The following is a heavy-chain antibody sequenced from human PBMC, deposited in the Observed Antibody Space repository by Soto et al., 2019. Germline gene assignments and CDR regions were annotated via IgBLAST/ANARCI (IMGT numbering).Heavy chain of an antibody. CDR3: ARGRGYSSDHSSDY. D-gene: IGHD5-18*01. V-gene: IGHV3-23*01. J-gene: IGHJ4*02. Sequence: GGSLRLSCAASEFTFSNYAMSWVRQAPGKGLEWVSSISDNGGTTYYADSVKGRFTISRDNSKNTLYLQMNSLRAADTAVYYCARGRGYSSDHSSDYWGQGTLVTVSS. CDR1: EFTFSNYA. CDR2: ISDNGGTT.